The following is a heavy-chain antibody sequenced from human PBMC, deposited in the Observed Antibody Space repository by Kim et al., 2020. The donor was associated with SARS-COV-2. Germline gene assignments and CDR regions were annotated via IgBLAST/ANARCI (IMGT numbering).Heavy chain of an antibody. Sequence: GGSLRLSCAASGFTFSNAWMSWVRQAPGKGLEWVGRIKSKTDGGTTDYAAPVKGRFTISRDDSKNTLYLQMNSLKTEDTAVYYCTTELASGDLWFGEAFDIWGQGTMVTVSS. V-gene: IGHV3-15*01. CDR1: GFTFSNAW. CDR2: IKSKTDGGTT. CDR3: TTELASGDLWFGEAFDI. J-gene: IGHJ3*02. D-gene: IGHD3-10*01.